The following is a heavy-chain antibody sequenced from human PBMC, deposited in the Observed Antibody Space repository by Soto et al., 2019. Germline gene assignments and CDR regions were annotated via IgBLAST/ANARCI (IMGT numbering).Heavy chain of an antibody. CDR1: GGSISSGGYY. CDR2: IYYSGST. CDR3: ARSVFP. Sequence: TSETLSLTCTVSGGSISSGGYYWNWIRQHPGKGLEWIGYIYYSGSTYYNPSLKSRVSISVDTSRNHFSLKLTSVTAADTAVYYCARSVFPWGQGTLVTGSS. V-gene: IGHV4-31*03. J-gene: IGHJ5*02.